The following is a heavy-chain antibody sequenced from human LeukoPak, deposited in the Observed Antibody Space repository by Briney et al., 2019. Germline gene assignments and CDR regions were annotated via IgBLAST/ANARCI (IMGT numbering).Heavy chain of an antibody. CDR2: IIPIFGTA. D-gene: IGHD3-10*01. J-gene: IGHJ4*02. V-gene: IGHV1-69*13. CDR1: GGTFSSYA. CDR3: ARAGYGSGSYYYFDY. Sequence: EASVKVSCKASGGTFSSYAISWVRQAPGQGLEWMGGIIPIFGTANYAQKFQGRVTVTADESTSTAYMELSSLRSEDTAVYFCARAGYGSGSYYYFDYWGQGTLVTVSS.